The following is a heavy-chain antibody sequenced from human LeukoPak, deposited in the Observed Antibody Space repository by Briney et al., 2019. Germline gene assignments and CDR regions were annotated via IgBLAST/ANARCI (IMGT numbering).Heavy chain of an antibody. J-gene: IGHJ4*02. CDR3: AKHRVVRGVIMDYYFDD. Sequence: VQPGRSLRLSCAASGFTFSSYGMHWVRQAPGKGLEWVAVIWYDGSNKLYADSVKGRFTISRDNSKNTVYLQMNSLRAEDTAVYYCAKHRVVRGVIMDYYFDDWGQGTLVTVSS. V-gene: IGHV3-33*06. D-gene: IGHD3-10*01. CDR1: GFTFSSYG. CDR2: IWYDGSNK.